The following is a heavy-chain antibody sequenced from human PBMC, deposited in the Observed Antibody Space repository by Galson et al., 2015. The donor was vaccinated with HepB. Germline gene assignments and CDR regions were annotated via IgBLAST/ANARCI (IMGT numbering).Heavy chain of an antibody. Sequence: SLRLSCAASGFTFSDYYMSWIRQAPGKGLEWVSYISSSGSTIYYADSVKGRFTISRDNAKNSLYLQMNSLRAEDTAVYYCANTLTGPNWGYWYFDLWGRGTLVTVSS. V-gene: IGHV3-11*04. J-gene: IGHJ2*01. CDR1: GFTFSDYY. D-gene: IGHD7-27*01. CDR2: ISSSGSTI. CDR3: ANTLTGPNWGYWYFDL.